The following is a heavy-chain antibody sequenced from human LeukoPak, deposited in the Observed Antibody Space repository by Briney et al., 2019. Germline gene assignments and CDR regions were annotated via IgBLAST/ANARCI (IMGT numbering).Heavy chain of an antibody. CDR3: AREEGPYFDC. CDR1: GFTFHDHG. CDR2: LNWNGDNT. V-gene: IGHV3-20*04. J-gene: IGHJ4*02. Sequence: SGXXLXLSCAASGFTFHDHGMSWVRQVPGKGLEWVSALNWNGDNTVYADSVKGRFTISRDNAKKSLYLQMNSLTAEDTAYYYCAREEGPYFDCWGQGTLVTVSS.